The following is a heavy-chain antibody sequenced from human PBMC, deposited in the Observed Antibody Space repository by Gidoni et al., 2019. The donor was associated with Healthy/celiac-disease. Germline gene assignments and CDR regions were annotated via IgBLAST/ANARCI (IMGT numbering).Heavy chain of an antibody. V-gene: IGHV3-30*18. Sequence: AASGFTFSSYGMHWVRQAPGKGLEWVAVISYDGSNKYYADSVKGRFTISRDNSKNTLYLQMNSLRAEDTAVYYCAKGEAYYDSSGYAYGMDVWGQGTTVTVSS. CDR3: AKGEAYYDSSGYAYGMDV. CDR2: ISYDGSNK. J-gene: IGHJ6*02. D-gene: IGHD3-22*01. CDR1: GFTFSSYG.